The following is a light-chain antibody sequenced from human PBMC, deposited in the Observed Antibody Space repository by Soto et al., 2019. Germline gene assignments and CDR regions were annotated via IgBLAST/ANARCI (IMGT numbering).Light chain of an antibody. Sequence: IQITHSPCTRCASVGNIVIITCRASQDISVWLARYQQKPGKAPKLLVCDASSLEDRVPSRFSGSGSGTEFTLTVSNLQSDDFATYYCQHYGTRSGVAFGGGPNGDI. J-gene: IGKJ4*01. CDR1: QDISVW. CDR2: DAS. V-gene: IGKV1-5*01. CDR3: QHYGTRSGVA.